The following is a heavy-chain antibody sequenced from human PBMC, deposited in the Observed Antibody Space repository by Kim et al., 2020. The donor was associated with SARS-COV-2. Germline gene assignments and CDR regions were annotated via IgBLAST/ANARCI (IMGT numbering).Heavy chain of an antibody. Sequence: ASVKVSCKASGYTFTSYAMNWVRQAPGQGLEWMGWINTNTGNPTYAQGFTGRFVFSLDTSVSTAYLQISSLKAEDTAVYYCARDSVRFLEWLFYDYYGMDVWGQGTTVTVSS. CDR2: INTNTGNP. CDR1: GYTFTSYA. J-gene: IGHJ6*02. CDR3: ARDSVRFLEWLFYDYYGMDV. D-gene: IGHD3-3*01. V-gene: IGHV7-4-1*02.